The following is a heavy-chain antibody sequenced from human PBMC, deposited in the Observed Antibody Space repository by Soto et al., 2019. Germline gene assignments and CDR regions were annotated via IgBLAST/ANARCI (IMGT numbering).Heavy chain of an antibody. D-gene: IGHD4-4*01. Sequence: SETLSLTCTVSGGSISSSSYYWGWIRQPPGKGLEWIGSIYYSGSTYYNPSLKSRVTISVDTSKNQFSLKLSSVTAADTAVYYCARNDYSQSYYYYGMDVWGQGTTVTVSS. CDR3: ARNDYSQSYYYYGMDV. CDR1: GGSISSSSYY. CDR2: IYYSGST. J-gene: IGHJ6*02. V-gene: IGHV4-39*01.